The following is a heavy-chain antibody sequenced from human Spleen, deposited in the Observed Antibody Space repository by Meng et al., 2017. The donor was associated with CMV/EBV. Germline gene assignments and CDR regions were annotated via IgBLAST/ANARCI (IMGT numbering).Heavy chain of an antibody. Sequence: GGSLRLSCAASGFTFSSYSMSWVRQAPGKGLEWVSSISSSSSYIYYADSVKGRFTISRDNAKNSLYLQMNSLRAEDTAVYYCARVGDWYQLLYHFDYWGQGTLVTVSS. CDR1: GFTFSSYS. CDR3: ARVGDWYQLLYHFDY. CDR2: ISSSSSYI. D-gene: IGHD2-2*02. V-gene: IGHV3-21*01. J-gene: IGHJ4*02.